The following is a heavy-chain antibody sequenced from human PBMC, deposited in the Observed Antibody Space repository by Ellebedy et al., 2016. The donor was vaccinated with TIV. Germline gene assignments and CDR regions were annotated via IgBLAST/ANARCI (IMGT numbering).Heavy chain of an antibody. Sequence: SETLSLXXAVSGGSIRNGGYSWSWIRQPPGKGLEWIGFIYHSGSTYYNPSLKSRVIISVDRSKNQFSLKLNSVTAADTAVYYCARDPSSYYGSGTSAFDIWGQGTMVTVSS. CDR3: ARDPSSYYGSGTSAFDI. V-gene: IGHV4-30-2*01. D-gene: IGHD3-10*01. J-gene: IGHJ3*02. CDR1: GGSIRNGGYS. CDR2: IYHSGST.